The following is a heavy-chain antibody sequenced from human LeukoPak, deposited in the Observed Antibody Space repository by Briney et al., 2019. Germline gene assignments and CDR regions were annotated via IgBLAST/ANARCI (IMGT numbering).Heavy chain of an antibody. J-gene: IGHJ4*02. CDR2: ISYDGSNK. D-gene: IGHD3-22*01. CDR1: GFTFSSHG. CDR3: AKSHYYDSSGYSGLDY. Sequence: PGGSLRLSCAASGFTFSSHGMHWVRQAPGKGLEWVAVISYDGSNKYYADSVKGRFTISRDNSKNTLYLQMNSLRAEDTAVYYCAKSHYYDSSGYSGLDYWGQGTLVTVSS. V-gene: IGHV3-30*18.